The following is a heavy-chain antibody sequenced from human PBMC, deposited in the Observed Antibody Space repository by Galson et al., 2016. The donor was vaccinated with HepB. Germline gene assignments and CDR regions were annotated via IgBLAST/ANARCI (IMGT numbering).Heavy chain of an antibody. Sequence: SLRLSCAASGFTFVTYAMYWVRQAPGKGLEWVALISFDGGKITYAESVKGRFTISRDNSKNALYLQMNSLGVEDTAVYYCASLLVTATPDYWGQGTLVTVSS. J-gene: IGHJ4*02. D-gene: IGHD2-15*01. CDR3: ASLLVTATPDY. CDR1: GFTFVTYA. CDR2: ISFDGGKI. V-gene: IGHV3-30-3*01.